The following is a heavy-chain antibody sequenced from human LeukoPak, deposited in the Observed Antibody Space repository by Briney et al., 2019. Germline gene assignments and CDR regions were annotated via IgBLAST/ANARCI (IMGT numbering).Heavy chain of an antibody. D-gene: IGHD3-10*01. J-gene: IGHJ4*02. CDR3: ARGAPDFGSGRPHFDY. CDR2: ISTYNGNT. V-gene: IGHV1-18*01. Sequence: ASVKVSCKASGYTFTSCGISWVRQAPGQGPEWMGWISTYNGNTNYAQKLQGRVSMTTDTSTSTAYMELRSLRSDDTAVYYCARGAPDFGSGRPHFDYWGQGTLVTVSS. CDR1: GYTFTSCG.